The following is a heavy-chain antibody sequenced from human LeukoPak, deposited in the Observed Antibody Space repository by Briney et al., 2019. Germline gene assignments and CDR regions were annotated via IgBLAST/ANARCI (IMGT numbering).Heavy chain of an antibody. Sequence: SGGSLRLSCAVSGFTFSNYWMHWVRQAPGKGLVWVSRINSDGSTTHYVDSVKGRFTISRDNAKNTLFLQMNSLRAEDTAVYYCVSSHFDYWGQGALVTVSS. V-gene: IGHV3-74*01. J-gene: IGHJ4*02. D-gene: IGHD5/OR15-5a*01. CDR2: INSDGSTT. CDR1: GFTFSNYW. CDR3: VSSHFDY.